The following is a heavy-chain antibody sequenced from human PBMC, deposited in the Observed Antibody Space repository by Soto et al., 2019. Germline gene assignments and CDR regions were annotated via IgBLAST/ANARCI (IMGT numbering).Heavy chain of an antibody. CDR1: GGSISSYY. CDR2: IYYSGST. CDR3: ARQIAGGDYYGMDV. J-gene: IGHJ6*02. D-gene: IGHD3-10*01. V-gene: IGHV4-59*08. Sequence: QVQLQESGPGLVKPSETLSLTCTVSGGSISSYYWSWIRQPPGKGLEWIGYIYYSGSTNYNPSLKSRATXXVXTSXTQCSLKLSSVTAADTAVYYCARQIAGGDYYGMDVWGQGTTVTVSS.